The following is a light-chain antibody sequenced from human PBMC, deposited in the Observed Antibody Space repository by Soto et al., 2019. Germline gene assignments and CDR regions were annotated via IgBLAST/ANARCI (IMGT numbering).Light chain of an antibody. V-gene: IGKV3-20*01. CDR2: GAA. Sequence: EIVLTQSPGTLSLSPGERATLSCRSSQSVSSSYLAWYQQKPGQAPRLLIYGAASRAAGISDRFSGSGSGTDFTLTISRLEPADFAVYYCQQYGSSSYTFGMRTHLEIK. J-gene: IGKJ2*01. CDR1: QSVSSSY. CDR3: QQYGSSSYT.